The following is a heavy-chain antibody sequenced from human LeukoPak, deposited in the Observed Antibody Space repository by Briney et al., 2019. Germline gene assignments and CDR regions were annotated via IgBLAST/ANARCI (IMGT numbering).Heavy chain of an antibody. CDR1: GFTFRNFW. CDR3: ARESGIAAALDL. V-gene: IGHV3-74*01. Sequence: GGSLRLSCAASGFTFRNFWMYWVRQVPGKGLFWVSRINTDGSGTAYAEPVKGRFTISRDNANNTLYLQMNSLRAEDTAVYYCARESGIAAALDLWGQGTLVTVSS. J-gene: IGHJ5*02. D-gene: IGHD6-13*01. CDR2: INTDGSGT.